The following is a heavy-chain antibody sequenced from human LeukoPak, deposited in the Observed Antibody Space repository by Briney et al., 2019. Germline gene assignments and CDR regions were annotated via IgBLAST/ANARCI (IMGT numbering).Heavy chain of an antibody. CDR3: ARLKYCTNGVCYAGFDY. J-gene: IGHJ4*02. CDR2: ISYDGSDK. V-gene: IGHV3-30-3*01. Sequence: GGSLRLSCAASGFTFSNYAMHWVRQAPGKGLEWVAVISYDGSDKYYADSVKGRFTISRDNSKNTLYLQMNSLRPEDTAVYYCARLKYCTNGVCYAGFDYWGQGTLVTVSS. D-gene: IGHD2-8*01. CDR1: GFTFSNYA.